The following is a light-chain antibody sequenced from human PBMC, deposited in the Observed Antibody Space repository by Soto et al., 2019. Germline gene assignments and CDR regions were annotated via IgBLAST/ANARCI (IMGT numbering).Light chain of an antibody. V-gene: IGKV3-20*01. J-gene: IGKJ1*01. CDR3: QQYGNSPWT. CDR2: GAS. Sequence: VLTQSPGTLSLSLGDRATLSCRASQTVDHAYVAWYQQRPGQAPSLLVYGASTRAADVSERFSGSGSGTDFTLTISRLEPEESAVDYCQQYGNSPWTFGQGTKVEIK. CDR1: QTVDHAY.